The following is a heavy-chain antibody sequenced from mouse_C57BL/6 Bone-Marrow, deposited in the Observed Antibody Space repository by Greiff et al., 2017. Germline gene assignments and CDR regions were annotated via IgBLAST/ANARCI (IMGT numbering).Heavy chain of an antibody. D-gene: IGHD1-1*01. CDR1: GFSLTSYG. Sequence: VKLVESGPGLVQPSQSLSITCPVSGFSLTSYGVHWVRQSPGKGLEWLGVIWSGGSTDYNAAFISRLSISTDTSKSQVFFKMNSLQADDTAIYYCARTPHYYGSRGYAMDYWGQGTSVTVSS. V-gene: IGHV2-2*01. J-gene: IGHJ4*01. CDR2: IWSGGST. CDR3: ARTPHYYGSRGYAMDY.